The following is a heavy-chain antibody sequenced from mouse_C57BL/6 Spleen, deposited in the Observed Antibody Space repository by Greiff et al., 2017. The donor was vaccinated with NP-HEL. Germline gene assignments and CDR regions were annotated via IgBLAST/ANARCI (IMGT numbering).Heavy chain of an antibody. CDR2: ISYDGSN. V-gene: IGHV3-6*01. CDR1: GYSITSGYY. CDR3: TRGSYNWYFDD. Sequence: VQLKESGPGLVKPSQSLSLPCSVTGYSITSGYYWNWIRQFPGNKLEWMGYISYDGSNNYNPSLKNRISLTRDTSKNPFFLKMNSMTTEDAATYYCTRGSYNWYFDDWGTGTTVTVSS. D-gene: IGHD1-1*01. J-gene: IGHJ1*03.